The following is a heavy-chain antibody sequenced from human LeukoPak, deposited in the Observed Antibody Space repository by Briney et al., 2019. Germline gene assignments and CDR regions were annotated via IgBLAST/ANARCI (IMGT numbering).Heavy chain of an antibody. V-gene: IGHV3-48*04. J-gene: IGHJ3*02. CDR3: ARAEYYYDSSGYRVGDAFDI. CDR2: ISSSGSTI. D-gene: IGHD3-22*01. CDR1: GFTFTTYN. Sequence: GGSLRLSCAASGFTFTTYNINWVRQAPGKGLEWVSYISSSGSTIYYADSVKGRFTISRDNAKNSLYLQMNSLRAEDTAVYYCARAEYYYDSSGYRVGDAFDIWGQGTMVTVSS.